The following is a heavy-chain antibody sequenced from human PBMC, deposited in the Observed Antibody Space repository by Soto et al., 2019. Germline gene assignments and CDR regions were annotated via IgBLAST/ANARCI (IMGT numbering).Heavy chain of an antibody. V-gene: IGHV4-59*01. CDR1: GGSISSYY. CDR2: IYYSGST. D-gene: IGHD2-21*01. Sequence: QVQLQESGPGLVKPSETLSLTCTVSGGSISSYYWSWIRQPPGKGLEWIGYIYYSGSTNYNPSLKSRVTISVDTSKNQFSLKLSSVTAADTAVYYCARVRDGYQVWYFDLWGRGTLVTVSS. J-gene: IGHJ2*01. CDR3: ARVRDGYQVWYFDL.